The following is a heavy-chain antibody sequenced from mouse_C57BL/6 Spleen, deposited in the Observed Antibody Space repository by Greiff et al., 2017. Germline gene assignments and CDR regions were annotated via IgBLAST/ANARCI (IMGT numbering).Heavy chain of an antibody. V-gene: IGHV1-9*01. J-gene: IGHJ3*01. CDR2: ILPGSGST. Sequence: QVQLQQSGAELMKPGASVKLSCKATGYTFTGSWIEWVKQRPGHGLEWIGEILPGSGSTNYNEKFKGKATFTADTSSNTAYMQLSSLTTEDSAIXYCASSLWLRRGSWFAYWGQGTLVTVSA. CDR3: ASSLWLRRGSWFAY. CDR1: GYTFTGSW. D-gene: IGHD2-2*01.